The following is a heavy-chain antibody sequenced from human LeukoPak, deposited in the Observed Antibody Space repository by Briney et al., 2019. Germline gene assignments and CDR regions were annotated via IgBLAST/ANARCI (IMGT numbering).Heavy chain of an antibody. CDR3: ARGLHGYFDY. V-gene: IGHV4-61*02. J-gene: IGHJ4*02. CDR1: GGSTSSGGYY. Sequence: PSHTPSLPRTFSGGSTSSGGYYWGWIRQPPREGLGWIGRGYTSGSTNYNPSLKSRVTISVDTSKNQFSLRLSSVTAADTAVYYCARGLHGYFDYWGQGTLVTVSS. CDR2: GYTSGST.